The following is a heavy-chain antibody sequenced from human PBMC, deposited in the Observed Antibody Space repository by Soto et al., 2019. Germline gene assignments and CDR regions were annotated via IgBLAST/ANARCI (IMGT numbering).Heavy chain of an antibody. D-gene: IGHD2-2*02. CDR2: ISYDGRVQ. Sequence: PGGSLRLSCAASGFTFNHFAMHWVRQAPGKGLEWVAFISYDGRVQYYADSVRGRFTISRDESKSSLYLQMNSLQTEDTAMYYCARERTGFYIHLWGQGTQVTVSS. J-gene: IGHJ4*02. V-gene: IGHV3-30*04. CDR1: GFTFNHFA. CDR3: ARERTGFYIHL.